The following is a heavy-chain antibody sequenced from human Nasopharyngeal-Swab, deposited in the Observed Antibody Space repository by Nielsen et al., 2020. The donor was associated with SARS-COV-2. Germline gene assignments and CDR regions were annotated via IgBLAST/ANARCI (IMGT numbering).Heavy chain of an antibody. J-gene: IGHJ3*02. Sequence: WIRQPPGKGLEWIGEINHSGSTNYNPSLKSRVTISVDTSKNHFSLKLSSVTAADTAVYYCARQGTRCSGGSCYWDAFDIWGQGTMVTVSS. CDR2: INHSGST. CDR3: ARQGTRCSGGSCYWDAFDI. D-gene: IGHD2-15*01. V-gene: IGHV4-34*01.